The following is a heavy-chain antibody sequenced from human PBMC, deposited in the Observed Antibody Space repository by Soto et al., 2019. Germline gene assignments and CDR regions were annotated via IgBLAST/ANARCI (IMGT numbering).Heavy chain of an antibody. CDR1: GFTFSSYW. Sequence: EVQLVESGGGLVQPGESLRLSCAASGFTFSSYWMHWVRQAPGKGLVWVSRINSDGTSTSYAGSVKGRFTISRDNAKNTLFLQVGSLRAEDTAVYYCATGDSHALDIWGQGTMVTVSS. V-gene: IGHV3-74*01. D-gene: IGHD7-27*01. J-gene: IGHJ3*02. CDR2: INSDGTST. CDR3: ATGDSHALDI.